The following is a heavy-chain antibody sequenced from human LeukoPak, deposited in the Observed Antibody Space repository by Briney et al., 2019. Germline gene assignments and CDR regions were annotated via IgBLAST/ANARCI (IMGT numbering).Heavy chain of an antibody. D-gene: IGHD6-19*01. V-gene: IGHV4-4*02. J-gene: IGHJ4*02. Sequence: SETLSLTCAVSGGSISSNNWWGWVRQPPGKGLEWIGEIYHSGSPNYNPSLKSRVTISVDKSRNHFSLNLSSVTAADTAVYYCARDDGSGFDYWGQGTLVTVSS. CDR3: ARDDGSGFDY. CDR1: GGSISSNNW. CDR2: IYHSGSP.